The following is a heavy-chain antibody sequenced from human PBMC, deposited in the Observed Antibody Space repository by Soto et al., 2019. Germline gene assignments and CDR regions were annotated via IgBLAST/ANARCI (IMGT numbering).Heavy chain of an antibody. CDR1: GYIFVNYG. Sequence: QVQLVQSGDEVKKPGASVKVSCKASGYIFVNYGIAWVRQAPGQGLEWMGWISPYTGNTHSATKVQGRITMTTDTSPSTAYMDLGSLTSDDTAVYYCVMVDNYVTPTPQDVWGQGTTVTVSS. V-gene: IGHV1-18*01. D-gene: IGHD3-16*01. CDR2: ISPYTGNT. J-gene: IGHJ6*02. CDR3: VMVDNYVTPTPQDV.